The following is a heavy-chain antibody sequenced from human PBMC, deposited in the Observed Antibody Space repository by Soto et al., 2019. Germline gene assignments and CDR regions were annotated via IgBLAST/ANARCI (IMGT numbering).Heavy chain of an antibody. CDR3: ARARYSCHYYIDN. CDR2: LYYSGNT. D-gene: IGHD5-12*01. Sequence: SETLSLTCSVSGGSITTGGYYWSWIRPHPGKGLEWIGYLYYSGNTYYNPSLKSRATISLDTSKNQFSLKLSSVTAADTAVYYCARARYSCHYYIDNWGQGTLVTVSS. J-gene: IGHJ4*02. V-gene: IGHV4-31*03. CDR1: GGSITTGGYY.